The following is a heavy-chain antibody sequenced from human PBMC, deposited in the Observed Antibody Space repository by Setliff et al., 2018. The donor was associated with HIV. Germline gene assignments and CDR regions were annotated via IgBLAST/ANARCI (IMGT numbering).Heavy chain of an antibody. D-gene: IGHD1-1*01. CDR3: ARRASTAEVFDY. CDR2: LLTGNGDT. Sequence: ASVKVPCKVSGYTFTTYSIHWVRQAPGQRPEWMGWLLTGNGDTSYSESLQGRVTFTSDTSANTAYKELRSLRSDDTAVSFCARRASTAEVFDYWGQGTLVTVSS. J-gene: IGHJ4*02. CDR1: GYTFTTYS. V-gene: IGHV1-3*04.